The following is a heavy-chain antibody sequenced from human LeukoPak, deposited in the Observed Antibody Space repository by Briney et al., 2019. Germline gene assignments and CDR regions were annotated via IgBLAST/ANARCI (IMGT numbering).Heavy chain of an antibody. CDR1: GYTFTSYG. V-gene: IGHV1-18*01. CDR3: ARDYYGSGSYYRPINADAFDI. J-gene: IGHJ3*02. D-gene: IGHD3-10*01. CDR2: ISGYNGNT. Sequence: GASVKVSCKASGYTFTSYGISWVRQAPGQGLEWMGWISGYNGNTNYAQKLQGRVTMTTDTSTSTAYMELRSLRSDDTAVYYCARDYYGSGSYYRPINADAFDIWGQGTMVTVSS.